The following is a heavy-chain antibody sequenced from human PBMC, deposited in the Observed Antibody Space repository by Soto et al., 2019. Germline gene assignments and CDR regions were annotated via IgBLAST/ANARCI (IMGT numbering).Heavy chain of an antibody. CDR2: IAWNSDII. D-gene: IGHD3-10*01. CDR3: AKDHYGSAIYGMDV. J-gene: IGHJ6*02. V-gene: IGHV3-9*01. Sequence: EVHLVESGGGLVQPGRSLRLSCAASGFRFEDYAMHWVRQAPGKGLEWVSGIAWNSDIIGYVDSVKGRFTISRDNGKNSLYLQTNSLRPEDTALYYCAKDHYGSAIYGMDVWGQGTTVTVSS. CDR1: GFRFEDYA.